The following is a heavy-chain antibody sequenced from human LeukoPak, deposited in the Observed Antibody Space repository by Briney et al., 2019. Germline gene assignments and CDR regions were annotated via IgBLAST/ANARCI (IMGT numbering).Heavy chain of an antibody. V-gene: IGHV3-21*01. CDR1: GFTFSTYN. CDR3: ARGYYEAFDI. J-gene: IGHJ3*02. Sequence: PGGSLRLSCAASGFTFSTYNMNWVRQAPGKWLEWVSSISTSGTYIYYADSVKGRFTVSRDNAKNSLYLQMNSLRAEDTAVYYCARGYYEAFDIWGQGTMVTVSS. CDR2: ISTSGTYI. D-gene: IGHD3-22*01.